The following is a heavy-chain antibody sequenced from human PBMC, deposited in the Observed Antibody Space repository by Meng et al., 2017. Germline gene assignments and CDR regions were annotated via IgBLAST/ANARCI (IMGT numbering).Heavy chain of an antibody. CDR3: ARAYGSGITMVRGPNYGMDV. CDR1: GYTFTGYY. V-gene: IGHV1-2*02. J-gene: IGHJ6*02. Sequence: ASVKVSCKASGYTFTGYYMHWVRQAPGQGLEWMGWINPNSGGTNYAQKFQGRVTMTRDTSISTAYMELSSLRSEDTAVYYCARAYGSGITMVRGPNYGMDVWGQGTTVTVSS. CDR2: INPNSGGT. D-gene: IGHD3-10*01.